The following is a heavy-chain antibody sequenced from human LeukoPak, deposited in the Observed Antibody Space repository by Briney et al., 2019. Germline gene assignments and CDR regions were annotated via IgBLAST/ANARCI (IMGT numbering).Heavy chain of an antibody. D-gene: IGHD6-13*01. CDR3: ARGRVSSSSWSSTYYYYFYMDV. CDR1: GYSISSGYY. J-gene: IGHJ6*03. Sequence: SETLSLTCTVSGYSISSGYYWGWIRQPPGKGLEWIGSIYHSGSTYYNPSLKSRVTISRDTSKNHFSLELSSVTAADTAVYFCARGRVSSSSWSSTYYYYFYMDVWGKGTTVTVSS. CDR2: IYHSGST. V-gene: IGHV4-38-2*02.